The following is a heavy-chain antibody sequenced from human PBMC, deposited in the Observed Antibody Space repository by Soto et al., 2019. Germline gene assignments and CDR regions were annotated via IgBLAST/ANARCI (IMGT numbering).Heavy chain of an antibody. Sequence: QVQLQESGPGLVKPSETLSLTCTVSSGSISRYYGSWFRQPPGKGLEWIGYIFYTGSTNYSPSLKSRVPISLDMSQTQFSLRLTSVTAADTAVYYCARLVGISSSGLLALDWGQGTLVTVSS. D-gene: IGHD6-6*01. V-gene: IGHV4-59*08. J-gene: IGHJ4*02. CDR3: ARLVGISSSGLLALD. CDR2: IFYTGST. CDR1: SGSISRYY.